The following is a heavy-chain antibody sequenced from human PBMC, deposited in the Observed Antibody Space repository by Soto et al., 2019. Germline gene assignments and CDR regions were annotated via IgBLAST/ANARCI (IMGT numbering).Heavy chain of an antibody. Sequence: SVKVSCKASGYTLIAHSISWVRQAPGQGLEWMGRIIPILGIANYAQKFQGRVTITADKSTSTAYMELSSLRSEDTAVYYCARDHPYGDYIFDYWGQGTLVTVSS. V-gene: IGHV1-69*04. J-gene: IGHJ4*02. D-gene: IGHD4-17*01. CDR1: GYTLIAHS. CDR3: ARDHPYGDYIFDY. CDR2: IIPILGIA.